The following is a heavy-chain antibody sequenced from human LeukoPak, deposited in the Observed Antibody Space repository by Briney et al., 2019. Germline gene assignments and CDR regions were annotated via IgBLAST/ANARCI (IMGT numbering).Heavy chain of an antibody. V-gene: IGHV1-18*01. D-gene: IGHD5-24*01. CDR2: ISAYNGNT. CDR3: ARGGAVGYNTFSENFDY. Sequence: ASVKVSCKASGYTFTSYGISWVRQAPGQGLEWMGWISAYNGNTNYAQKLQGRVTMTTDTSTSTAYMELRSLRSDDTAVYYCARGGAVGYNTFSENFDYWGQGTLVTVSS. CDR1: GYTFTSYG. J-gene: IGHJ4*02.